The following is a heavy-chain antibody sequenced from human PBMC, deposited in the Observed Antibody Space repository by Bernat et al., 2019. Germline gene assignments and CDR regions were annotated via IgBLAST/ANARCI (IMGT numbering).Heavy chain of an antibody. CDR2: VSTSGST. CDR1: GASIAGGSYH. Sequence: QLQLQESGPRLVEPSQTLSLACTVTGASIAGGSYHWSWVRQYPGKGLEWIGFVSTSGSTSYNPSLKSRLSISLETSKNQFSVSLTSVTAADTAVYYCEKGDHLGELSHWGQGALVTVSS. D-gene: IGHD3-16*02. V-gene: IGHV4-31*03. CDR3: EKGDHLGELSH. J-gene: IGHJ4*02.